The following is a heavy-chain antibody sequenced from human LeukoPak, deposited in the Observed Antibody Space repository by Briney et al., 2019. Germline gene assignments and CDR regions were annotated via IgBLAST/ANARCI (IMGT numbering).Heavy chain of an antibody. D-gene: IGHD2-2*01. CDR1: GYTFTGYY. V-gene: IGHV1-2*02. J-gene: IGHJ5*02. CDR3: ARDGDIVVVPAEENWFDP. CDR2: INPNSGGT. Sequence: ASVKVSCKASGYTFTGYYMHWVRQAPGQGLAWMGWINPNSGGTNYAQKFQGRVTMTRDTSISTAYMELSRLRSDDTAVYYCARDGDIVVVPAEENWFDPWGQGTLVTVSS.